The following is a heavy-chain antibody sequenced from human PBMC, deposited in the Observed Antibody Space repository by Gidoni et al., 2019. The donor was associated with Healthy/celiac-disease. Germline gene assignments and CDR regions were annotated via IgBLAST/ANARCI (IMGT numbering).Heavy chain of an antibody. CDR3: ASAMATGLEY. CDR2: IYHSGST. CDR1: GYSISSGYY. V-gene: IGHV4-38-2*02. J-gene: IGHJ4*02. D-gene: IGHD5-18*01. Sequence: QVQLQESGPGLVKPSETLSLTCTVSGYSISSGYYWGWIRQPPGKGLEWIGSIYHSGSTYYNPSLKSRVTISVDTSKNQFSLKLSSVTAADTAVYYCASAMATGLEYWGQGTLVTVSS.